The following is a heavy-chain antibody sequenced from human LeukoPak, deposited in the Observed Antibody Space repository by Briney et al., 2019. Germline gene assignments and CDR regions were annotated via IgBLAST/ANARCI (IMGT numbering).Heavy chain of an antibody. CDR1: GGSISTISYY. V-gene: IGHV4-39*01. J-gene: IGHJ3*01. D-gene: IGHD4-11*01. CDR3: ARQAIQYLSDAFDV. CDR2: MSDSGSP. Sequence: PSETLSLTCTVSGGSISTISYYWGWIRQPPGKGLEWIGSMSDSGSPFDNPSLRSRVTISVDTSRNQLSLKLISVTAADTAVYYCARQAIQYLSDAFDVWGQGTMVTVSS.